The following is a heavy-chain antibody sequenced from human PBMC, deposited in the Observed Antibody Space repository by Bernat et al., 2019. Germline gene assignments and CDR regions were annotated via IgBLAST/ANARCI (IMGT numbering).Heavy chain of an antibody. CDR2: LYSDGTT. D-gene: IGHD5-12*01. CDR1: GFTVSSNY. V-gene: IGHV3-53*01. CDR3: ARATESGYDWLY. J-gene: IGHJ4*02. Sequence: EVQLVESGGGLIQPGGSLRLSCAASGFTVSSNYMTWVRQAPGKGLEWVSLLYSDGTTYYADSVKGRFTISRDNSKNTLFLQMNSLRVEDTAVYYCARATESGYDWLYWGQVTLVTVSS.